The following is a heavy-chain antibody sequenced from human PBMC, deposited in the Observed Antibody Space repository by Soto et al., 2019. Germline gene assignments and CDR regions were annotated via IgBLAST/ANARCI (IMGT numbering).Heavy chain of an antibody. CDR1: GGSGSSGSYY. J-gene: IGHJ4*02. CDR3: ARGGSVGATDGNYFDY. Sequence: SENLSLTCTVSGGSGSSGSYYWSWIRQPPGKGLEWIGYIYYSGSTNYNPSLKSRVTISVDTSKNQFSLKLSSVTAADTAVYYCARGGSVGATDGNYFDYWGQGTLVTVSS. V-gene: IGHV4-61*01. CDR2: IYYSGST. D-gene: IGHD1-26*01.